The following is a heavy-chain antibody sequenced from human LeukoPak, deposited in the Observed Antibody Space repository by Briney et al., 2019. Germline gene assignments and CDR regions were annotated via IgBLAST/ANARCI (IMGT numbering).Heavy chain of an antibody. V-gene: IGHV4-59*01. D-gene: IGHD6-13*01. CDR3: ARGLNTRAGYSSSWHDY. CDR2: IYYSGST. J-gene: IGHJ4*02. CDR1: GGSISSYY. Sequence: SETLSLTCTVSGGSISSYYWRWIRQPPGKGLGWVGYIYYSGSTNYNPSLKSRVTISVDTSKNQFSLKLSSVTAADTAVYYCARGLNTRAGYSSSWHDYWGQGTLVTVSS.